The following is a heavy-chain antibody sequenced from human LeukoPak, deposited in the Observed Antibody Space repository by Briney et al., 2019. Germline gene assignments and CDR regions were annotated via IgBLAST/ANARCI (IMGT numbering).Heavy chain of an antibody. CDR2: TNGDGSDT. V-gene: IGHV3-74*01. CDR3: VRDGEYSHGIDFDY. Sequence: GGSLRLSCAASGFTLSNSWMHWVRQAPGKGLVWVSRTNGDGSDTSYADSVKGRFTISRDSATNTLYLQMNSLRAEDTAIYYCVRDGEYSHGIDFDYWGQGTLVAVSP. J-gene: IGHJ4*02. CDR1: GFTLSNSW. D-gene: IGHD5-18*01.